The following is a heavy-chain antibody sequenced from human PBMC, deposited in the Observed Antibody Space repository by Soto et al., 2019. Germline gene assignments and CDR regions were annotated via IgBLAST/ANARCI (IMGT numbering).Heavy chain of an antibody. V-gene: IGHV1-2*02. CDR3: GRGRSGQIVVFY. J-gene: IGHJ4*02. CDR1: GYTFTGHY. CDR2: IGPESGAT. Sequence: ASVKVSCKASGYTFTGHYIHWVRQAPEQGPEWMGEIGPESGATRYAQKFQGRVTMTRDMSITTVYMELNNLSPDDTAVYYCGRGRSGQIVVFYWGQGTPVTVPQ. D-gene: IGHD1-26*01.